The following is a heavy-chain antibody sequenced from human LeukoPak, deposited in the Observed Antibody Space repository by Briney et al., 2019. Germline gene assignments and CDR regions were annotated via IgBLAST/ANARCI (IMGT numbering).Heavy chain of an antibody. Sequence: TPSETLSLTCTVSGGSVSSYYWTWIRQPPGKGLEWIGYISYIGSTNYSPSLKSRVTISVDTSKNQFSLKVSSVTAADTAVYYCARSGSWTLNFDSWGQGTLVTVSS. CDR1: GGSVSSYY. J-gene: IGHJ4*02. V-gene: IGHV4-59*02. CDR3: ARSGSWTLNFDS. D-gene: IGHD6-13*01. CDR2: ISYIGST.